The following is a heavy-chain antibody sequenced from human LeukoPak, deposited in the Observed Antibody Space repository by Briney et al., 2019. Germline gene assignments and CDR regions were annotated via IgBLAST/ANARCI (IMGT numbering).Heavy chain of an antibody. V-gene: IGHV4-39*02. J-gene: IGHJ4*02. CDR1: GGSISSRSYY. Sequence: KTSETLSLTCNVSGGSISSRSYYWSWLRQPPGKGLEWIATIYHSGSTYYNASLKSRVTISVDTSKSHFSLKLSSVTAADTAMYYCARYTGVNGYYFDYWGQRTLVTVSS. D-gene: IGHD2-8*01. CDR3: ARYTGVNGYYFDY. CDR2: IYHSGST.